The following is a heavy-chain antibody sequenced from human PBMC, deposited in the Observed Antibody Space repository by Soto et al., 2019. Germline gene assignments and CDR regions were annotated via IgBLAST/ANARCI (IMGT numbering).Heavy chain of an antibody. Sequence: ASVKVSCKASGGTFSSYAISWVRQAPGQGLEWMGGIIPIFGIANYAQKFQGRVTITADKSTSTAYMELSSPRSEDTAVYYCARDAVVAAAGTVYYYYYMDVWGKGTTVTVSS. V-gene: IGHV1-69*10. CDR3: ARDAVVAAAGTVYYYYYMDV. CDR2: IIPIFGIA. CDR1: GGTFSSYA. D-gene: IGHD6-13*01. J-gene: IGHJ6*03.